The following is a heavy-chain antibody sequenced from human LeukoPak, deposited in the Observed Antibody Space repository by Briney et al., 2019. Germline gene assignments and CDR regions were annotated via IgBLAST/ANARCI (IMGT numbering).Heavy chain of an antibody. J-gene: IGHJ3*02. CDR2: ISYSGNT. V-gene: IGHV4-59*08. CDR1: GDSISVYY. CDR3: ANLHFVDAFDI. Sequence: SETLSLTCSVSGDSISVYYWSWIRQPPGKGLEWLGSISYSGNTNYNPSLKSRVTISEDTSKKQFSLKLSSVTAADTAVYYCANLHFVDAFDIWGQGTMVTVSS.